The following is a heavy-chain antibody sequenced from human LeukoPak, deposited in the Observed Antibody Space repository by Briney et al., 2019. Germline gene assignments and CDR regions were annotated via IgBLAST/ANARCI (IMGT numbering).Heavy chain of an antibody. V-gene: IGHV3-23*01. CDR3: AKDIVVGVAVAGGFDY. J-gene: IGHJ4*02. Sequence: GGSLRLSCAASGFTFSSYAMSWVRQAPGKGLEWVSAISGSGGSTYCADSVKGRFTISRDDSKNTLYLQMNSLRAEDTAVYYCAKDIVVGVAVAGGFDYWGQGTLVTVSS. CDR1: GFTFSSYA. CDR2: ISGSGGST. D-gene: IGHD6-19*01.